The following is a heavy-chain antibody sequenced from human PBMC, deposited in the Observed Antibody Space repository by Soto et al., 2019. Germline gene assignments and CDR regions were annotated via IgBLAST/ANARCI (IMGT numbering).Heavy chain of an antibody. V-gene: IGHV1-2*02. CDR1: GYTFTGYY. D-gene: IGHD3-3*01. CDR3: ARVKGCDFWSGYYFDY. J-gene: IGHJ4*02. Sequence: ASVKVSCKASGYTFTGYYMHWVRQAPGQGLEWMGWINPNSGGTNYAQKFQGRVTMTRDTSISTAYMELSRLRSDDTAVYYCARVKGCDFWSGYYFDYWGQGTLVTVSS. CDR2: INPNSGGT.